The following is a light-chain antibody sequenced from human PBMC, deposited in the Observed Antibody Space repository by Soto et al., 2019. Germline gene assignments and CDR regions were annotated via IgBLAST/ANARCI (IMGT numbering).Light chain of an antibody. CDR1: NSNVGSNS. J-gene: IGLJ3*02. CDR2: SDN. V-gene: IGLV1-44*01. CDR3: STWDDNLSTWL. Sequence: QSVLTQPPSASGTPGQRVTISCSGRNSNVGSNSVNWYQQLPGMAPMLLLYSDNQRPSGVPDRFSGSKSGSSASLAISGLQSEDEADYHCSTWDDNLSTWLFGGGTKLIVL.